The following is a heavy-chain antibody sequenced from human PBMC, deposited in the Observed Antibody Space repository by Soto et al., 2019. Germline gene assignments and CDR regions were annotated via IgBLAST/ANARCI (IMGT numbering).Heavy chain of an antibody. V-gene: IGHV3-23*01. CDR2: MNSGGRS. Sequence: HPGGSLRLSCAASGFIFSSYGMHWVRQAPGKGLEWVSGMNSGGRSYYADSVKGRFTISRDTSKNMLYLQMNSLRADDTAVFYCAKALQYSSSRDYFYYGMDVWGQGTTVTVSS. D-gene: IGHD6-6*01. CDR1: GFIFSSYG. J-gene: IGHJ6*02. CDR3: AKALQYSSSRDYFYYGMDV.